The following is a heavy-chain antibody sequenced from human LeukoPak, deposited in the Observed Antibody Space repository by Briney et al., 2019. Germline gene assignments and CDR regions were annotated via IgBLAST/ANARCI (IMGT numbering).Heavy chain of an antibody. J-gene: IGHJ4*02. CDR2: IYPGDSEA. CDR1: GYSFNSYW. V-gene: IGHV5-51*01. D-gene: IGHD1-26*01. CDR3: ARRRDLYSGSYYPFDY. Sequence: GEPLKTSGKGSGYSFNSYWIGWVRQMPGKGLKWMEIIYPGDSEARYSPSLQGKVTISADKSISTAYLQWSSLRASDTAMYYCARRRDLYSGSYYPFDYWGQGTLVTVSS.